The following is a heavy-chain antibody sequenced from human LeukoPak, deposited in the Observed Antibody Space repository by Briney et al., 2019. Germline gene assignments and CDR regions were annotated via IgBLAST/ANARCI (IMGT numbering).Heavy chain of an antibody. CDR2: IYYSGST. CDR3: ARVRGGARGYGMDV. J-gene: IGHJ6*02. Sequence: SETLSLTCTVSGGSISSYYWSWIRQPPGKGLEWIGYIYYSGSTNYNPSLKSRVTISVDTSKNQFSLKLSSVTAADTAVYYCARVRGGARGYGMDVGGQGTTAAVPS. CDR1: GGSISSYY. V-gene: IGHV4-59*01. D-gene: IGHD2-15*01.